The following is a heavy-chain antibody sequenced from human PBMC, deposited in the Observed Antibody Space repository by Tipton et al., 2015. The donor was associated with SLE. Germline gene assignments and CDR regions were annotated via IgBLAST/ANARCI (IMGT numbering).Heavy chain of an antibody. CDR3: ARGCSSSTCEPFYFFGMDV. J-gene: IGHJ6*02. V-gene: IGHV4-34*01. CDR1: GDSLSGQY. Sequence: GLVKPSETLSLTCSVYGDSLSGQYWSWIRQPPGKGLEWIGEVFRGGSTNYSPSLESRVTITVDMSKNQFSLGLISVTAADTAVYYCARGCSSSTCEPFYFFGMDVWGQGTTVTVSS. D-gene: IGHD2-2*01. CDR2: VFRGGST.